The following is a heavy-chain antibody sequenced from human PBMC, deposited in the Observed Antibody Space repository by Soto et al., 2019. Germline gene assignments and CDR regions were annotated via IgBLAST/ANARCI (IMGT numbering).Heavy chain of an antibody. CDR2: IYYSGRT. V-gene: IGHV4-31*01. Sequence: QVQLQESGPGLVKPSQTLSLTCTVSGGSISSGGYYWSWIRQHPGKGLEWIGYIYYSGRTYYNPARKTQVTISVDTSKNQFSLKLSSVTAADTAVYYCARQTTVTSALDYYGMDVWGPGTMVSVSS. D-gene: IGHD4-17*01. CDR3: ARQTTVTSALDYYGMDV. CDR1: GGSISSGGYY. J-gene: IGHJ6*02.